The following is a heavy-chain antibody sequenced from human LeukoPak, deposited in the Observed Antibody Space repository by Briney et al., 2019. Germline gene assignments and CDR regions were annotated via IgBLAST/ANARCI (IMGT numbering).Heavy chain of an antibody. CDR1: GFTFSSYA. Sequence: GGSLRLSCAASGFTFSSYAMHWVRQAPGKGLEWVAVISYDGSNKYYADSVKGRFTISRGNSKNTLYLQMNSLRAEDTAVYYCAKGDDYGYYYYYMDVWGKGTTVTVSS. J-gene: IGHJ6*03. D-gene: IGHD4-17*01. V-gene: IGHV3-30*04. CDR3: AKGDDYGYYYYYMDV. CDR2: ISYDGSNK.